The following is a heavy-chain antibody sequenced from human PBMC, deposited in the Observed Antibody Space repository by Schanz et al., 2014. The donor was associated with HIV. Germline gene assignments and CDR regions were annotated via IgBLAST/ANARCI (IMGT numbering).Heavy chain of an antibody. CDR3: AKSGQLVTKHYWFDS. CDR2: VSGSGST. Sequence: QVLLQESGPRLMKPSETVSLTCTVSSGSIRTYHWHWIRQSAGKRLEWIGRVSGSGSTDHNPSLKSRVPMWVDTSNTLFSLKLKSVTAADTAVYYCAKSGQLVTKHYWFDSWGQGTLVIVSS. J-gene: IGHJ5*01. D-gene: IGHD6-6*01. V-gene: IGHV4-4*07. CDR1: SGSIRTYH.